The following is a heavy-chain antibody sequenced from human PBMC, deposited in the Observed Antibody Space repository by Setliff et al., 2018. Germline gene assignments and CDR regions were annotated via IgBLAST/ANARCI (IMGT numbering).Heavy chain of an antibody. Sequence: GGSLRLSCAASGFAFASHNMLWVRQAPGKGLEWVAAISSANNYLVYADSVKGRFTISRDNAKNSVYLQMNSLRAEDTAIYYCATTRVRIPVLDSCGQGTLVTVSS. CDR3: ATTRVRIPVLDS. D-gene: IGHD2-2*01. J-gene: IGHJ4*02. V-gene: IGHV3-21*04. CDR2: ISSANNYL. CDR1: GFAFASHN.